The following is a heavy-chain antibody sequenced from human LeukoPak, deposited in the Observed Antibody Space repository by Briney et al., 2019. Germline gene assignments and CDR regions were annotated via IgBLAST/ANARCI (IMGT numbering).Heavy chain of an antibody. V-gene: IGHV3-48*01. Sequence: GGSLRLSCAASGFTFSTYSMNWVRQAPGKGLEWVSYITSSTSNIYYADSVKGRFTISRDNAKNSLYLQMNSLRAEDTGVYYCARHPGGHSSSWSPRPPGLTFYYYYMDVWGKGTTVTVSS. D-gene: IGHD6-13*01. CDR3: ARHPGGHSSSWSPRPPGLTFYYYYMDV. J-gene: IGHJ6*03. CDR1: GFTFSTYS. CDR2: ITSSTSNI.